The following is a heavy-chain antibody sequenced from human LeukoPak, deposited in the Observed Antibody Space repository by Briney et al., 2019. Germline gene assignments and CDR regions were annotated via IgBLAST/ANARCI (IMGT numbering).Heavy chain of an antibody. J-gene: IGHJ4*02. V-gene: IGHV3-74*03. Sequence: GGSLRLSCVASGFSFSNYWMHWVRHPPGKGLVWVSRINTDGDNIQYADSVKGRFTISRDNSKNTLYLQMNSLRAEDTAVYYCARATLWGQGTLVTVSS. CDR3: ARATL. CDR2: INTDGDNI. CDR1: GFSFSNYW.